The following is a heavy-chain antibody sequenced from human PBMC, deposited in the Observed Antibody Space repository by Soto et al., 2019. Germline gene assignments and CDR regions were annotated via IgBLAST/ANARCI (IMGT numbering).Heavy chain of an antibody. J-gene: IGHJ3*02. V-gene: IGHV4-30-4*01. CDR1: GGSISSGDYY. Sequence: SETLSLTCTVSGGSISSGDYYWSWIRQPPGKGLEWIGYIYYSGSTYYNPSLKSRVTISVDTSKNQFSLKLSSVTAADTAVYYCARDVPYCGGDCYSDAFDIWAKGQWSPSPQ. CDR2: IYYSGST. CDR3: ARDVPYCGGDCYSDAFDI. D-gene: IGHD2-21*02.